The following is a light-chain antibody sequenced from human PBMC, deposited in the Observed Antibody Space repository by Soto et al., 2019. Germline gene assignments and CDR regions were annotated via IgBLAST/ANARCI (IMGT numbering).Light chain of an antibody. Sequence: QSALTQAASLSGSPGQSITISCTGTSSDIGAYDYVSWFQQHPGKAPKLMISEVNNRPSGVSNRFSGSKSGNTAYLTISGLQVEDEAEYFCLSFTTTSSPVFATGPKATV. CDR3: LSFTTTSSPV. J-gene: IGLJ1*01. CDR2: EVN. CDR1: SSDIGAYDY. V-gene: IGLV2-14*01.